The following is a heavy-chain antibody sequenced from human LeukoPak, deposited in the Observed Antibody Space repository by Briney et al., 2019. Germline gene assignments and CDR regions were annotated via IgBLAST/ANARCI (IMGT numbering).Heavy chain of an antibody. D-gene: IGHD3-22*01. CDR2: IYYSGST. CDR1: GGSISSYY. Sequence: PSETLSLTCTVSGGSISSYYWSWIRQPPGKGLEWIGYIYYSGSTNYNPSLKSRVTISVDTSKNQFSLKLSSVTAADTAVYYCASRTYYYDSSGYTGVAFDIWGQGTMVTVSS. V-gene: IGHV4-59*12. J-gene: IGHJ3*02. CDR3: ASRTYYYDSSGYTGVAFDI.